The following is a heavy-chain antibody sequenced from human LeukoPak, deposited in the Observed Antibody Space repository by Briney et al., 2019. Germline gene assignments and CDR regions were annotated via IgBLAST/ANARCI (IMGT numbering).Heavy chain of an antibody. CDR3: ARDLVVPAATE. Sequence: SETLSLTCAVSGGSISSTSYYWGWIRQPPGKGLEWIGSISYSGSTYYNPSLKSRVTISVDTSKNQFSLKLSSVTAADTAVYYCARDLVVPAATEWGQGTLVTVSS. V-gene: IGHV4-39*07. CDR2: ISYSGST. CDR1: GGSISSTSYY. D-gene: IGHD2-2*01. J-gene: IGHJ4*02.